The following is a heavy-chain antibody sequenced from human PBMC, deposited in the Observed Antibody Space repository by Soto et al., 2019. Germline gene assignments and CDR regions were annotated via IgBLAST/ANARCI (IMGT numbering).Heavy chain of an antibody. CDR3: ARDGEKVGSSGWLTYYFDY. CDR2: ISSSSSYI. Sequence: GGSLRLSCAASGFTFSSYTMNWVRQAPGKGLEWVSSISSSSSYIYYADSLKGRFTISRDNAKNSLYLQMNSLRAEDTAVYYCARDGEKVGSSGWLTYYFDYWGQGTLVTVSS. D-gene: IGHD6-19*01. V-gene: IGHV3-21*01. CDR1: GFTFSSYT. J-gene: IGHJ4*02.